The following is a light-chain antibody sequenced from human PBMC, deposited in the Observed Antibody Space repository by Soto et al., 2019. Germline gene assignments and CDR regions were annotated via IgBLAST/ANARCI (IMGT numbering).Light chain of an antibody. Sequence: QAVVTQPPSASGTPGQRVTISCSGSSSNIGSNYVYWYQQLPGTAPKLLIYRNNQRPSGVPDRFSGSKSGTSASLAISGLRSEDEADYYCAAWDDSLSGGVFGEGTKLTVL. J-gene: IGLJ3*02. CDR2: RNN. V-gene: IGLV1-47*01. CDR3: AAWDDSLSGGV. CDR1: SSNIGSNY.